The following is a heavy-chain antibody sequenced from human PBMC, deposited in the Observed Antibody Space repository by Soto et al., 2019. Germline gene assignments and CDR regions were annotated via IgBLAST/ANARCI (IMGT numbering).Heavy chain of an antibody. V-gene: IGHV1-69*01. CDR1: GDTFGRFT. CDR3: ARDPSTINKLIGVWFDP. D-gene: IGHD4-4*01. CDR2: IKPISDIT. J-gene: IGHJ5*02. Sequence: QIRLVQSGAEVQKPGSSVRVSCKASGDTFGRFTINWVRQAPGQGLEWMGGIKPISDITNYAQRFQGRVTITADATTSTVYLELSSLRSEDTAMYYCARDPSTINKLIGVWFDPWGQRTLVTVSS.